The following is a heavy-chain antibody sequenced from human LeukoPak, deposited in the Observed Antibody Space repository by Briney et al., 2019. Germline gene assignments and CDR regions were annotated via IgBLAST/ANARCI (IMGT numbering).Heavy chain of an antibody. V-gene: IGHV4-61*01. Sequence: SETLSLTCTVSGGSISSSSYYWSWIRQPPGKGLECIGYIYYSGSTNYNPSLKSRVTISVDTSKNQFSLKLSSVTAADTAVYYCARGHPPYGMDVWGQGTTVTVSS. CDR3: ARGHPPYGMDV. CDR2: IYYSGST. CDR1: GGSISSSSYY. J-gene: IGHJ6*02.